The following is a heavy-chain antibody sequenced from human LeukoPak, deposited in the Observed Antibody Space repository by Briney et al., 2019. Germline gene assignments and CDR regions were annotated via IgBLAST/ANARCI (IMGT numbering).Heavy chain of an antibody. D-gene: IGHD5-18*01. CDR3: ARVLGAHRYGSIDH. CDR2: INPSSGST. Sequence: AASVKVSCKASGYTFTTYYMHWVRQAPGQGLEWMGIINPSSGSTSYAQKFQGRVTMTRDTPTSTVYMELSSLRSEDTAIYYCARVLGAHRYGSIDHWGQGTLVTVSS. J-gene: IGHJ4*02. V-gene: IGHV1-46*01. CDR1: GYTFTTYY.